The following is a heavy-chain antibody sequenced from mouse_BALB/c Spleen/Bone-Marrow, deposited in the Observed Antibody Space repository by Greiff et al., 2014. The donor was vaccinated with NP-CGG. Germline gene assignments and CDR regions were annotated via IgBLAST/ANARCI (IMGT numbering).Heavy chain of an antibody. V-gene: IGHV1S41*01. Sequence: DLVKPGDSVKLSCKTSGYTFTNYWINWIKQRHGQGLEWLGRIAPGSGSTYYNEMFTVKAPLTVDTSSSTAYIQLSSLSSEDSAVYFCAREIYGYDGWYFDVWGAGTTVTVSS. CDR2: IAPGSGST. CDR1: GYTFTNYW. D-gene: IGHD2-2*01. CDR3: AREIYGYDGWYFDV. J-gene: IGHJ1*01.